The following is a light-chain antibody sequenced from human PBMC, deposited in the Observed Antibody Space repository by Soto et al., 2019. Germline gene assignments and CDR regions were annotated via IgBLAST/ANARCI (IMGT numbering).Light chain of an antibody. Sequence: DIQMTQSPSSLSAFVGDRVTITCRASQGISNYLAWYQQKPGRVPKLLIYAASTLQSGVPSRFSGSGSGTDVTLHISSLQPEDVATYYCQRFNSDPPTFVQGTKVAIK. V-gene: IGKV1-27*01. CDR1: QGISNY. CDR2: AAS. CDR3: QRFNSDPPT. J-gene: IGKJ1*01.